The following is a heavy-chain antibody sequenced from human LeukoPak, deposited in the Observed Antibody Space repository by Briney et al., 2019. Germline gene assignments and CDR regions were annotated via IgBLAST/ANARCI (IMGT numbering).Heavy chain of an antibody. V-gene: IGHV3-30*18. J-gene: IGHJ4*02. D-gene: IGHD3-22*01. CDR2: ISYDGSNK. CDR1: GFTFSSYG. CDR3: AKDRDSSGYYRFDY. Sequence: GGSLRLSCAASGFTFSSYGMHWVRQAPGKGLEGGAVISYDGSNKYYADSVKGRFTISRDNSKNTLYLQMNSLRAEDTAVYYCAKDRDSSGYYRFDYWGQGTLVTVSS.